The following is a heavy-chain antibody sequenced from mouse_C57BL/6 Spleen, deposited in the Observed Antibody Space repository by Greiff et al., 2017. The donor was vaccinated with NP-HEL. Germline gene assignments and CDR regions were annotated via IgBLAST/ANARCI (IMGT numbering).Heavy chain of an antibody. Sequence: QVQLQQPGAELVRPGSSVKLSCKASGYTFTSYWMDWVKQRPGQGLEWIGNIYPSDSETHYNQKFKDKATLTVDKSSSTAYMQLSSLTSEDSAVYYCARDYYGSSNFDYWGQGTTLTVSS. CDR1: GYTFTSYW. D-gene: IGHD1-1*01. CDR2: IYPSDSET. J-gene: IGHJ2*01. V-gene: IGHV1-61*01. CDR3: ARDYYGSSNFDY.